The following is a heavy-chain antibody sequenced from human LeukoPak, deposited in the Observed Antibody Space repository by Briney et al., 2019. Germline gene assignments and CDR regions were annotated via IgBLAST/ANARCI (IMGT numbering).Heavy chain of an antibody. Sequence: TSETLSLTCAVYGGSFSGYYWRWIRQPPGKGLEWIGEINHSGSTNYNPSLESRVTISVDTSKNQFSLKLSSVTAADTAVYYCARGRGIVPAARYFDYWGQGTLVTVSS. D-gene: IGHD2-2*01. J-gene: IGHJ4*02. V-gene: IGHV4-34*01. CDR2: INHSGST. CDR1: GGSFSGYY. CDR3: ARGRGIVPAARYFDY.